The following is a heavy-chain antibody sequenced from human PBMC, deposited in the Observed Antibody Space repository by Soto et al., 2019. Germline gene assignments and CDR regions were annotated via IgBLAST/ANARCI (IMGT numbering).Heavy chain of an antibody. CDR1: GGSISSYY. D-gene: IGHD4-17*01. CDR3: ARVNYGDYPYFDY. V-gene: IGHV4-59*01. J-gene: IGHJ4*02. Sequence: SETLSLTCTVSGGSISSYYWSWIRQPPGKGLERIGYIYYSGSTNYNPSLKSRVTISVDTSKNQFSLKLSSVTAADTAVYYCARVNYGDYPYFDYWGQGTLVTVSS. CDR2: IYYSGST.